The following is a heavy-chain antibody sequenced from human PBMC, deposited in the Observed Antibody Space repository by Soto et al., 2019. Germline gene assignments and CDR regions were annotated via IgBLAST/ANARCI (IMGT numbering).Heavy chain of an antibody. Sequence: GGSLRLSCAASGFTFSNYAMSWVRQAPGKGLEWVAVISYDGSNKYYADSVKGRFTISRDNSKNTLYLQMNSLRAEDTAVYYCAKDPDYGDYYYYGMDVWGQGTTVTVSS. CDR2: ISYDGSNK. CDR3: AKDPDYGDYYYYGMDV. J-gene: IGHJ6*02. CDR1: GFTFSNYA. D-gene: IGHD4-17*01. V-gene: IGHV3-30*18.